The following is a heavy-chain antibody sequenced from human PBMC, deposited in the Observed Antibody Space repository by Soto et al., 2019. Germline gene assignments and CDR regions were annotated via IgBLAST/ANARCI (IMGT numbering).Heavy chain of an antibody. Sequence: QVHLVQSGAEVRKPGSSVKVSCKTSGGTFSTYTIYWVRQAPGQGLEWMGRSIPLFGTTKYAQNFQERVTITAEESTSTAYMELSSLRAEDTAVYYCARRLDDRADDDFDVWGEGTAVTVSA. D-gene: IGHD6-25*01. V-gene: IGHV1-69*18. CDR2: SIPLFGTT. CDR1: GGTFSTYT. J-gene: IGHJ3*01. CDR3: ARRLDDRADDDFDV.